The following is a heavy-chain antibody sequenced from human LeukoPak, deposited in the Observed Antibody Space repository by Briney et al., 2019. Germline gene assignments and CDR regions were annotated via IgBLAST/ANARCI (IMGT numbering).Heavy chain of an antibody. Sequence: PSETLSLTCTVSGGSISGYYWTWIRQPPGEGLEGIGYLHYSGTTNYNPSLKSRVTISADTSKNQFSLNLRSVSAADTAVYYCARYYCGGGSCLPDYWGQGTLVAVSS. CDR3: ARYYCGGGSCLPDY. D-gene: IGHD2-15*01. V-gene: IGHV4-59*01. CDR2: LHYSGTT. CDR1: GGSISGYY. J-gene: IGHJ4*02.